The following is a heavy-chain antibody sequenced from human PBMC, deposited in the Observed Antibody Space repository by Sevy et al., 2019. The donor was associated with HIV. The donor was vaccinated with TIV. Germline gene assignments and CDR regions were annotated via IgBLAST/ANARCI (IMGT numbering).Heavy chain of an antibody. Sequence: GGSLRLSCAASGFTFSSYGMHWVRQAPGKGLEWVAVISYDGSNKYYADSVKGRFTISRDNSKNTLYLQMNNLRAEDTAVYYCAFSSGWHAEVAGDAFDIWGQGTMVTVSS. CDR2: ISYDGSNK. D-gene: IGHD6-19*01. V-gene: IGHV3-30*03. CDR1: GFTFSSYG. J-gene: IGHJ3*02. CDR3: AFSSGWHAEVAGDAFDI.